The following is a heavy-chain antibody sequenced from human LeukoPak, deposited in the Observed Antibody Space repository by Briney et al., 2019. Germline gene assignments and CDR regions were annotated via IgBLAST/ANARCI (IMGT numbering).Heavy chain of an antibody. V-gene: IGHV3-66*03. D-gene: IGHD3-16*01. CDR2: IRDSGAT. CDR1: GFSVSNYY. J-gene: IGHJ4*02. Sequence: QPGGSLRLSCAGSGFSVSNYYMNWVRQAPGKGLEWVSLIRDSGATFYADSAKGRCTISRYNPKNTIYLQMNRLRVEDTAVYFCARDRAVTQVWVEFDYWGQGTQVTVSS. CDR3: ARDRAVTQVWVEFDY.